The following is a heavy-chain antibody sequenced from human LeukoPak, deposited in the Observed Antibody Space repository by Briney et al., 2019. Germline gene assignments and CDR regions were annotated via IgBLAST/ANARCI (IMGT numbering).Heavy chain of an antibody. CDR2: INTNTGNP. Sequence: ASVKVSCKASGYTFTSYAMNWVRQAPGQGLEWMGWINTNTGNPTYAQGFTGRFVFSLDTSVSTAYLQFSSLKAEDTAVYYCARDARITMVRGVIRSLGYWGQGTLVTVSS. CDR1: GYTFTSYA. D-gene: IGHD3-10*01. CDR3: ARDARITMVRGVIRSLGY. V-gene: IGHV7-4-1*02. J-gene: IGHJ4*02.